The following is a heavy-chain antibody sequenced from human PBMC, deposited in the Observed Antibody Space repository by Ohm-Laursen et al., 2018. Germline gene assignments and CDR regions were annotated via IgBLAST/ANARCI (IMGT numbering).Heavy chain of an antibody. CDR2: IYYSGST. CDR3: ARVSRRDGYNPLDY. V-gene: IGHV4-59*07. CDR1: GGSISSYY. Sequence: PSDTLSLTWTVSGGSISSYYWSWIRQPPGKGLEWIGYIYYSGSTNYNPSLKSRVTISVDTSKNQFSLKLSSVTAADTAVYYCARVSRRDGYNPLDYWGQGTLVTVSS. D-gene: IGHD5-24*01. J-gene: IGHJ4*02.